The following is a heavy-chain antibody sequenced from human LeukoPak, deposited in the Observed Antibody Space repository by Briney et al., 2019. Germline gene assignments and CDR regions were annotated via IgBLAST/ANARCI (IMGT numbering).Heavy chain of an antibody. CDR1: GFTFSSYW. J-gene: IGHJ4*02. D-gene: IGHD6-19*01. CDR2: IKQDGSEK. Sequence: GGSLRLSCAASGFTFSSYWMSWVRQAPGKGLEWVANIKQDGSEKYYVDSVKGRFTISRDNAKNSLYLQMSSLRAEDTAVYYCAREAYSSGWYVGSFDYWGQGTLVTVSS. CDR3: AREAYSSGWYVGSFDY. V-gene: IGHV3-7*01.